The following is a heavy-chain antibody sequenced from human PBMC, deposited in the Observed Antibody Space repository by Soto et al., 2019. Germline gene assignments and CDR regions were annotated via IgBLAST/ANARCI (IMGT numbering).Heavy chain of an antibody. CDR1: GFTFSSYG. Sequence: QVQLVESGGGVVQPGRSLRLSCAASGFTFSSYGMHWVRQAPGKGLEWVAVIWYDGSNKYYADSVKGRFTISRDNSKNTLYLQMNSLRAEDTAVYYCARARAITMIVVTAPDYWVQGTLVTVSS. CDR3: ARARAITMIVVTAPDY. CDR2: IWYDGSNK. V-gene: IGHV3-33*01. D-gene: IGHD3-22*01. J-gene: IGHJ4*02.